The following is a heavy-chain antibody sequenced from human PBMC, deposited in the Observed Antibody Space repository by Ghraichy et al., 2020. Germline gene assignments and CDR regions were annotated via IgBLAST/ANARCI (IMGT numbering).Heavy chain of an antibody. CDR2: INHSGST. Sequence: SETLSLTCAVYGGSFSGYYWSWIRQPPGKGLEWIGEINHSGSTNYNPSLKSRVTISVDTSKNQFSLKLSSVTAADTAVYYCAICLGETGAFDIWGQGTMVTVSS. J-gene: IGHJ3*02. CDR3: AICLGETGAFDI. D-gene: IGHD4-17*01. CDR1: GGSFSGYY. V-gene: IGHV4-34*01.